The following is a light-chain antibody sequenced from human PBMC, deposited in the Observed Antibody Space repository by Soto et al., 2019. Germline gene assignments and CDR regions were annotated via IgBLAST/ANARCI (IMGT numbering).Light chain of an antibody. Sequence: EIVLTQSPGTLSLSPGERATLSCRASQSVSSTYLAWYQQKPGQAPRLLIYGASSRATGIPDRFSGSGSGTDVTLTISRLEPEEFAVYYCQRYDISPFPFGQVTKLEIK. CDR1: QSVSSTY. V-gene: IGKV3-20*01. CDR2: GAS. CDR3: QRYDISPFP. J-gene: IGKJ2*01.